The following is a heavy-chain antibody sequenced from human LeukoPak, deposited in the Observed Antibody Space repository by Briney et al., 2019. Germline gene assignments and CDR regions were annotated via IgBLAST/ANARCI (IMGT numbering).Heavy chain of an antibody. CDR1: GGSISSSSYY. J-gene: IGHJ4*02. Sequence: SETLSLTCTVSGGSISSSSYYWGWIRQPPGKGLEWIGSIYYSGSTYYNPSLKSRVTISVDTSKNQFSLKLSSVTAADTAVYYCARHANIVVVVAANFFDYWGQGTLVTVPS. V-gene: IGHV4-39*01. CDR3: ARHANIVVVVAANFFDY. D-gene: IGHD2-15*01. CDR2: IYYSGST.